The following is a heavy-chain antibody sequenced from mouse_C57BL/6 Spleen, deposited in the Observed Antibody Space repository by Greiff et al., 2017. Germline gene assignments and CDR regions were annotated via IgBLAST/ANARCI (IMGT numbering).Heavy chain of an antibody. D-gene: IGHD3-2*02. J-gene: IGHJ3*01. CDR1: GYTFTDYN. V-gene: IGHV1-22*01. Sequence: VQLQQSGPELVKPGASVKMSCKASGYTFTDYNMHWVKQSHGKSLEWIGYINPNNGGTSYNQKFKGKATLTVNKSSSTAYMELRSLTSEDSAVYYCAGGGQLRLQCAYWGQGTLVTVSA. CDR3: AGGGQLRLQCAY. CDR2: INPNNGGT.